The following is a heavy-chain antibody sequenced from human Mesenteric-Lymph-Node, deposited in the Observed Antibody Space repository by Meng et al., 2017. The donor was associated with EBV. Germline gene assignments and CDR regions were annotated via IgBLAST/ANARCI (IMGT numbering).Heavy chain of an antibody. V-gene: IGHV6-1*01. CDR2: TYYRSKWYN. J-gene: IGHJ2*01. CDR1: GDSVSSSSAA. Sequence: QVQLQRSGPGLVKHSQTLPLPCALSGDSVSSSSAAWTWIRHSPSRGLEWLGRTYYRSKWYNDYAVFVKSRITINPDTSKNQFSLQLNSVTPEDTAVYYCARGATSVFDLWGRGPLVTVSS. CDR3: ARGATSVFDL.